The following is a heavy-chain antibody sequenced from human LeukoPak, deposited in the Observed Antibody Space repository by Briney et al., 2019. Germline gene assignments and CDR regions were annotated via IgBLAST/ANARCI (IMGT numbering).Heavy chain of an antibody. CDR1: GFTFSSYA. CDR3: AKVKYYDFWSGYRVPYYFDY. Sequence: GGSLRLSCAASGFTFSSYAMSWVRQAPGKGLEWVSAISGSGGSTYYADSVKGRFTISRDNSKNTLYLQMNSLRAEDTAVYYCAKVKYYDFWSGYRVPYYFDYWGQGTLATVSS. V-gene: IGHV3-23*01. J-gene: IGHJ4*02. CDR2: ISGSGGST. D-gene: IGHD3-3*01.